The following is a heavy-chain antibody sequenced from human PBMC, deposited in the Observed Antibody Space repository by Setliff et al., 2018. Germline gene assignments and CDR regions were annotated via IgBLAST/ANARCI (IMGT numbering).Heavy chain of an antibody. CDR1: GDSISTSSYY. V-gene: IGHV4-39*07. Sequence: SETLSLTCSASGDSISTSSYYWGWIRQPPGKGLEWIGSIYHSGSTYYNPSLKSRVTISVDTSKNQFSLKLSSVTAADTAVYYCARKSRNIVVVPAAVIYYYYYYMDVWGKGTTVTVS. CDR3: ARKSRNIVVVPAAVIYYYYYYMDV. J-gene: IGHJ6*03. D-gene: IGHD2-2*01. CDR2: IYHSGST.